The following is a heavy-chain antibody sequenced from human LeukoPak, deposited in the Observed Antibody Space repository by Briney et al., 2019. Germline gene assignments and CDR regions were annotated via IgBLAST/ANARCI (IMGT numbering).Heavy chain of an antibody. V-gene: IGHV3-73*01. J-gene: IGHJ1*01. D-gene: IGHD3-22*01. CDR1: GFTFSGSA. CDR2: IRSKANSYAT. Sequence: PGGSLRLSCAASGFTFSGSAMHWVRQASGKGLEWVGRIRSKANSYATAYAASVKGRLTISRDDSKNTAYLQMHSLKTEDTAVYYCNTDTPYSSDCGGGTLVTVSS. CDR3: NTDTPYSSD.